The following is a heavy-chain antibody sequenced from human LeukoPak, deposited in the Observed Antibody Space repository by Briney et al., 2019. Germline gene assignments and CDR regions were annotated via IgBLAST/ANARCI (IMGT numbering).Heavy chain of an antibody. J-gene: IGHJ5*02. D-gene: IGHD2-15*01. Sequence: ASVNVSCKASGYTFTSYGISWVRQAAGQGLEWMGWISAYNGNTNYAQQLQRRVTMTTDTSTSTAYLELRSLRSDDTAVYYCASALGYCSGGSCYDWFDPWGQGPLVTVSS. CDR1: GYTFTSYG. CDR2: ISAYNGNT. CDR3: ASALGYCSGGSCYDWFDP. V-gene: IGHV1-18*01.